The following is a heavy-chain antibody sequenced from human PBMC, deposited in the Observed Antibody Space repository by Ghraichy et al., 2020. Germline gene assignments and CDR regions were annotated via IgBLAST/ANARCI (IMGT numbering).Heavy chain of an antibody. CDR1: GFTFSGYS. CDR2: ITSSGRNK. D-gene: IGHD2-21*01. CDR3: ARGSRVIRFYYYDGMDV. Sequence: GGSLRLSCVDSGFTFSGYSMNWVRQSPGKGLEWVSYITSSGRNKFYADSVKGRFTISRDNAQNSLFLQMNSLRDEDTAIYYCARGSRVIRFYYYDGMDVWGQGTTVTVSS. J-gene: IGHJ6*02. V-gene: IGHV3-48*02.